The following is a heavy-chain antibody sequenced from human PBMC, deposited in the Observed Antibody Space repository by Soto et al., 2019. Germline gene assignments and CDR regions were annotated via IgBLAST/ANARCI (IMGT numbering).Heavy chain of an antibody. Sequence: QVQLQESGPGLVKPSETLSLTCTVSGDSITNVYWSWIRQPLGKGLEWIGYVSYSWSTNYNPSLKSRVTFSVDTSKNQFSLKMSSVTAADTAVYYCARTTFQGSADYWGQGTLVTVTS. J-gene: IGHJ4*02. CDR1: GDSITNVY. D-gene: IGHD3-10*01. CDR2: VSYSWST. V-gene: IGHV4-59*08. CDR3: ARTTFQGSADY.